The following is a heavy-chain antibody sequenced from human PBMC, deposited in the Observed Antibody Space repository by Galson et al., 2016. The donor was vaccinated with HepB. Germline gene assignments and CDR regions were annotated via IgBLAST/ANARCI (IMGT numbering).Heavy chain of an antibody. CDR1: GGSISSSTYY. CDR3: ARGFGGGGLGY. CDR2: IYYSGTT. Sequence: LSLTCIVSGGSISSSTYYWGWIRQPPGKGLDWIGSIYYSGTTYYNPSLTSRVTMSVDKSKNQVSLRLSSVIAADTAVYYCARGFGGGGLGYWGQGTLVTVSS. J-gene: IGHJ4*02. D-gene: IGHD3-16*01. V-gene: IGHV4-39*07.